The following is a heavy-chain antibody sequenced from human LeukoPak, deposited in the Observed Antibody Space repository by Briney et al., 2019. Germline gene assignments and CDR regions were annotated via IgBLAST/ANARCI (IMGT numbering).Heavy chain of an antibody. D-gene: IGHD3-3*02. CDR1: AFSFSSYE. CDR2: LSPTGYTI. Sequence: PRGSLRLSPAASAFSFSSYEMTLIRQAPGHGLEWDSYLSPTGYTIFYADSVQGRFTISRDNAKNSLYLQMNSLRAEDTAVHYCARSGHWSAAYYYYYMDVWGKGTTVTVSS. CDR3: ARSGHWSAAYYYYYMDV. J-gene: IGHJ6*03. V-gene: IGHV3-48*03.